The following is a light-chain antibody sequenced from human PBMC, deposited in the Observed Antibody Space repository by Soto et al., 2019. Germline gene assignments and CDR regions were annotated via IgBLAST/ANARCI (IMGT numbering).Light chain of an antibody. Sequence: EIVLTQSPGTLSLSPGERATLSCRASQSVRSSYLAWYQQKPGQAPRLLIYGASSRATGIPDRFSGSGSGTDFTLTISRLEPEDFAVYYCQQYGSSPPRYTFGQGTKQEIK. V-gene: IGKV3-20*01. CDR2: GAS. CDR3: QQYGSSPPRYT. J-gene: IGKJ2*01. CDR1: QSVRSSY.